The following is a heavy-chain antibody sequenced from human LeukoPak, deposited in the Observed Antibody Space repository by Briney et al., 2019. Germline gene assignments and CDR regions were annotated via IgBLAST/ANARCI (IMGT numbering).Heavy chain of an antibody. D-gene: IGHD2-15*01. J-gene: IGHJ4*02. CDR1: GGSISSYY. CDR2: IYYSGST. CDR3: ARDCSGGSCFDY. V-gene: IGHV4-59*01. Sequence: SETLSLTCTVSGGSISSYYWSWIRQPPGKGLEGIGHIYYSGSTNYNPSLKSRVTISVDTSKNQFSLKLSSVTAADTAVYYCARDCSGGSCFDYWGQGTLVTVSS.